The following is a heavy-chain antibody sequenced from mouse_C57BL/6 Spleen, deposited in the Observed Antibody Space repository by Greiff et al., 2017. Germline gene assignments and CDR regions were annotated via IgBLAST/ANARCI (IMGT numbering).Heavy chain of an antibody. D-gene: IGHD2-4*01. V-gene: IGHV1-72*01. Sequence: QVQLQQSGAELVKPGASVKLSCKASGYTFTSYWMHWVKQRPGRGLEWIGRIDPNSGGTKYNEKFKSKATLTVDKPSSTAYMQLSSLTSDDAAVYYCARETLRRPGGFDYWGQGTTLTVSS. CDR2: IDPNSGGT. CDR1: GYTFTSYW. CDR3: ARETLRRPGGFDY. J-gene: IGHJ2*01.